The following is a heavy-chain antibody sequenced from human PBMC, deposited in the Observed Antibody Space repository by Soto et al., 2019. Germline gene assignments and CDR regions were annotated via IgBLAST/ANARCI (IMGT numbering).Heavy chain of an antibody. CDR3: ARCDYGGNSQVYYYYGMDV. CDR1: GFTFSSYS. D-gene: IGHD4-17*01. J-gene: IGHJ6*02. Sequence: GSLRLSCAASGFTFSSYSMHWVRQAPGKGLEWVAVIWYDGSNKYYADSVKGRFTISRDNSKNTLYLQMNSLRAEDTAVYYCARCDYGGNSQVYYYYGMDVWGQGTTVTVSS. V-gene: IGHV3-33*01. CDR2: IWYDGSNK.